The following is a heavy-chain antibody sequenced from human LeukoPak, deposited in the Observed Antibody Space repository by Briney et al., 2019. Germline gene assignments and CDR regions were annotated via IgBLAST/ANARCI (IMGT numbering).Heavy chain of an antibody. CDR3: ATPLAYYYGSGGGLDY. Sequence: GASVEVSCKVSGYTLTELSMHWVRQAPGKGLEWMGGFDPEDGETIYAQKFQGRVTMTEDTSTDTAYMELSSLRSEDTAVYYCATPLAYYYGSGGGLDYWGQGTLVTVSS. CDR1: GYTLTELS. V-gene: IGHV1-24*01. CDR2: FDPEDGET. J-gene: IGHJ4*02. D-gene: IGHD3-10*01.